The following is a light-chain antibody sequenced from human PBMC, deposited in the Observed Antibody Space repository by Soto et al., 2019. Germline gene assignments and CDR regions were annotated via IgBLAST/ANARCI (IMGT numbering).Light chain of an antibody. Sequence: EIVLTQSPGTVSLSPGERATLSCRASQSVSSSYLAWYQQKAGQAPRLLIYGASSRVTGIPDRFSGSGSGTDFTLTIRRLEPEDFAVYYCQQYGSSPQTLGQGTKVEIK. CDR3: QQYGSSPQT. V-gene: IGKV3-20*01. J-gene: IGKJ1*01. CDR1: QSVSSSY. CDR2: GAS.